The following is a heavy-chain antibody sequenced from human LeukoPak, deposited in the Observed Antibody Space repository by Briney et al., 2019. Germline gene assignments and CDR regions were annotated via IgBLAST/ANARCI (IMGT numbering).Heavy chain of an antibody. V-gene: IGHV4-39*01. CDR2: IYYSGST. CDR3: ARHVYGIVGATISDY. J-gene: IGHJ4*02. CDR1: GGSISSSSYY. Sequence: PSETLSPTCTVSGGSISSSSYYWGWIRQPPGKGLEWIGSIYYSGSTFYNPSLQSRVTISVDTSKNQFSLKLRSVTAADTAVYYCARHVYGIVGATISDYWGQGTLVTVSS. D-gene: IGHD1-26*01.